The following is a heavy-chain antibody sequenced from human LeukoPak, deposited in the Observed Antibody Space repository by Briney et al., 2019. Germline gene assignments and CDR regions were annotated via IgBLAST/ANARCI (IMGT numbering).Heavy chain of an antibody. CDR1: GFTFDEYG. CDR2: INWHGDST. J-gene: IGHJ5*02. Sequence: GGSLRLSCAASGFTFDEYGMSWVRQAPGKGLEWVSGINWHGDSTDYADSVKGRFTISRDNSKNTLYLQMNSLRAEDTAVYYCANWYYDFWSGYYSTWGQGTLVTVSS. V-gene: IGHV3-20*04. D-gene: IGHD3-3*01. CDR3: ANWYYDFWSGYYST.